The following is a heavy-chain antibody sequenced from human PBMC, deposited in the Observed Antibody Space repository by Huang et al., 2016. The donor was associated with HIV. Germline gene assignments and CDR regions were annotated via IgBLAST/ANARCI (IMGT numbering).Heavy chain of an antibody. Sequence: QVQLQQWGAGLLRPSETLSLTCVVYGGSFSGYYGTWIRQPPGKGLEWIGEINHRESTNYNPSLKSRVTSSVDTSRNQFSLTLTSVTAADTAVYYCARGQGGYYYYYMDVWGKGTTVTVSS. CDR2: INHREST. J-gene: IGHJ6*03. CDR3: ARGQGGYYYYYMDV. CDR1: GGSFSGYY. V-gene: IGHV4-34*01.